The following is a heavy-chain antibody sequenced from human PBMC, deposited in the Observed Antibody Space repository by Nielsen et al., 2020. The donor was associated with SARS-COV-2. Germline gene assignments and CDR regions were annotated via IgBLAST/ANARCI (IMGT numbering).Heavy chain of an antibody. V-gene: IGHV4-59*08. CDR3: TSFGYSGTDY. J-gene: IGHJ4*02. CDR1: GGSISSYY. CDR2: IYYSGST. D-gene: IGHD5-12*01. Sequence: SETLSLTCTVSGGSISSYYWSWIRQPPGKGLEWIGYIYYSGSTNYNPSLKSRVTISVDTSKNQFSLKLSSVTAADTAVYYCTSFGYSGTDYWGQGTLVTVSS.